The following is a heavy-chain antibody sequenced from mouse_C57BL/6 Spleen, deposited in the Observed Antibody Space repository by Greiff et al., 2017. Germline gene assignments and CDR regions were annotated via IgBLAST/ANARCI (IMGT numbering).Heavy chain of an antibody. J-gene: IGHJ3*01. D-gene: IGHD2-4*01. Sequence: QVQLKQPGAELVMPGASVKLSCKASGYTFTSYWMHWVKQRPGQGLEWIGEIDPSDSYTNYNQKFKGKSTLTVDKSSSTAYMQLSSLTSEDSAVYYCARWGDYDWFAYWGQWTLVTVSA. CDR3: ARWGDYDWFAY. V-gene: IGHV1-69*01. CDR2: IDPSDSYT. CDR1: GYTFTSYW.